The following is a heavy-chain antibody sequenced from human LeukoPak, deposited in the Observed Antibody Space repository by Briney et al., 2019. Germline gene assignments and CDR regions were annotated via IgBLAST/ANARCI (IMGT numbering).Heavy chain of an antibody. D-gene: IGHD6-13*01. Sequence: GASVKLSCKASGGTFCSYAISWVRQAPGQGLEWMGTIIPIFGTANYAQKFQGRVTITTDESTSTAYMELSTLRSDDTAVYYCARERPPGDSSNWFLEGYFDIWGQGTLVTVSS. J-gene: IGHJ4*02. V-gene: IGHV1-69*05. CDR1: GGTFCSYA. CDR2: IIPIFGTA. CDR3: ARERPPGDSSNWFLEGYFDI.